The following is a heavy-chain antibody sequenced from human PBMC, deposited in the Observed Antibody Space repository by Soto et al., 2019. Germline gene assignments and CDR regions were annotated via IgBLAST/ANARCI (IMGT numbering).Heavy chain of an antibody. D-gene: IGHD5-18*01. CDR3: AHKGYGDRGFKY. CDR1: GFSLGTSGVG. CDR2: IYWDDDK. J-gene: IGHJ4*02. Sequence: QITLKESGPPLVKPTQTLTLACTFSGFSLGTSGVGVGWIRQPPGKAVEWLAIIYWDDDKRYSPSLKGRLTITKDNSKNTVDLTMNNMGPVDTAAYYCAHKGYGDRGFKYWGQGTLVTVSS. V-gene: IGHV2-5*02.